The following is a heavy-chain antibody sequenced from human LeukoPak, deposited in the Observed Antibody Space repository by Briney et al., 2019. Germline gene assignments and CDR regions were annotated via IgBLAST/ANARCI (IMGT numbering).Heavy chain of an antibody. CDR2: IYTGGGT. CDR3: ARESGSGSRGFDY. D-gene: IGHD3-10*01. CDR1: GFTVSSIY. J-gene: IGHJ4*02. V-gene: IGHV3-66*01. Sequence: GGSLRLSCAASGFTVSSIYMNWVRQAPGKGLEWVSVIYTGGGTYYADSVKDRFTISRDNSKNTLYLQVNSLRAEDTAVYYCARESGSGSRGFDYWGQGTLVTVSS.